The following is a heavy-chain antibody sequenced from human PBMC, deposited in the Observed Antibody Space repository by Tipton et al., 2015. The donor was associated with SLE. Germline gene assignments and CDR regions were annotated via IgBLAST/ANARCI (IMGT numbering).Heavy chain of an antibody. D-gene: IGHD2/OR15-2a*01. V-gene: IGHV3-7*01. J-gene: IGHJ6*03. Sequence: SLRLSCAASGFTFSRHWLSWVRQPLGQGLGWVGNIHEDGGEKYYVDSVKGRFTISRDNTENSLYLPMNSLRAEDTAVYYCARIPRISRPYYMDVWGKGTTVTVSS. CDR3: ARIPRISRPYYMDV. CDR2: IHEDGGEK. CDR1: GFTFSRHW.